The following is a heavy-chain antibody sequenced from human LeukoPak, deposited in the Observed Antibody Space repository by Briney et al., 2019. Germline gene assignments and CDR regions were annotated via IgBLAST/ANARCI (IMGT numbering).Heavy chain of an antibody. CDR1: EFTFSNYG. Sequence: PGGSLRLSCAASEFTFSNYGMHWVRQAPGKGLELVAFIRSDGTNEFYADSVRGRLTISRDNSKNTLYVEMNSLTTEDTAVYYCVKEGEGVFDLWGQGTMVTVSS. D-gene: IGHD3-16*01. J-gene: IGHJ3*01. CDR2: IRSDGTNE. V-gene: IGHV3-30*02. CDR3: VKEGEGVFDL.